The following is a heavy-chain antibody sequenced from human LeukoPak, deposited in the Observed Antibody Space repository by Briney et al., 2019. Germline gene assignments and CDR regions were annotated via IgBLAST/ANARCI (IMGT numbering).Heavy chain of an antibody. D-gene: IGHD3-10*01. CDR3: ARGMTGFGELFGLGAFDI. Sequence: KPGGSLRLSCAASGFTFNDYYMSWIRQAPGKGLEWVSSISSSSSYIYYADSVKGRFTISRDNAKNSLYLQMNSLRAEDTAVYYCARGMTGFGELFGLGAFDIWGQGTMVTVSS. CDR2: ISSSSSYI. J-gene: IGHJ3*02. V-gene: IGHV3-11*06. CDR1: GFTFNDYY.